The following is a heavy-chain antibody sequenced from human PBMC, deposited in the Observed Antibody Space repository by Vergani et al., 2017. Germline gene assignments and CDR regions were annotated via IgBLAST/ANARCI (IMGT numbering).Heavy chain of an antibody. Sequence: VQLVESGGGVVQPGRSLRLSCAASGFTFSSYSMNWVRQAPGKGLEWVSYISSSSSTIYYADSVKGGFTISRDNAKNSLYLQMNSLRAEATAVYYCLVYYDSSSYFDYWGQGTLVTVSS. V-gene: IGHV3-48*04. CDR1: GFTFSSYS. J-gene: IGHJ4*02. CDR3: LVYYDSSSYFDY. CDR2: ISSSSSTI. D-gene: IGHD3-22*01.